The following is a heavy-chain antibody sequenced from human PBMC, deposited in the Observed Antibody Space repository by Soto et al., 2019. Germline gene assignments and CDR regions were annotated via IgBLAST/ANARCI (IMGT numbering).Heavy chain of an antibody. CDR3: AREGSSGFGMDV. V-gene: IGHV4-4*07. J-gene: IGHJ6*02. D-gene: IGHD6-25*01. CDR2: IYTSGTT. CDR1: GGSIRSYY. Sequence: QVQLQQSGPGLVKPSETLSLTCTVSGGSIRSYYWSWIRQPAGKALEWIGRIYTSGTTNYTPSLKSRVTILLDTSKNQCSLDLSSVTDADTAVYYCAREGSSGFGMDVWGQGTTVTVSS.